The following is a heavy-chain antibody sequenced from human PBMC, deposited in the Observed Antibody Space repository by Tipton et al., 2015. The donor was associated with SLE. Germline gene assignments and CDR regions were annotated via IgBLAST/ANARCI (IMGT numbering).Heavy chain of an antibody. Sequence: SLTCTVSGGSISSHYWSWIRQPPGKGLEWIGYIYFTGSTNYNPSLKSRVTISVDTSKNQFSLKLSSVTAADTAVYYCARYGTYDGSRYFQHWGQGTLVTVSS. D-gene: IGHD1-26*01. V-gene: IGHV4-59*11. CDR3: ARYGTYDGSRYFQH. J-gene: IGHJ1*01. CDR2: IYFTGST. CDR1: GGSISSHY.